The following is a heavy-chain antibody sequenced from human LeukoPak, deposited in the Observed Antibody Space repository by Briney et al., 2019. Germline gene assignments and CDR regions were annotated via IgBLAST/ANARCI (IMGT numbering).Heavy chain of an antibody. Sequence: KPSETLSLTCSVSGDSMSSYYWSWIRQPPGKGLEWIGYIYYTGSTNYNPSLKSRVSISVDASQNELSLKPTSVTAADTAVYFCARGGPNSSGYAADGFDFWGQGTMVTVSS. V-gene: IGHV4-59*01. CDR2: IYYTGST. D-gene: IGHD3-22*01. J-gene: IGHJ3*01. CDR1: GDSMSSYY. CDR3: ARGGPNSSGYAADGFDF.